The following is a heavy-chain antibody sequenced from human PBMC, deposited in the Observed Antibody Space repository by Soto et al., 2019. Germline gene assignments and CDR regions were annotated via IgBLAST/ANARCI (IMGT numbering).Heavy chain of an antibody. J-gene: IGHJ5*02. V-gene: IGHV4-39*01. CDR3: ARVPSYNYYGSRLNWFDP. Sequence: QLQLQESGPGLVKPSETLSLTCTVSGGSISSSSYYWGWIRQPPGKGLEWIGSIYYSGSTYYNPSLKSRVTISVDTSKNQFSLKLSSVTAADTAVYYCARVPSYNYYGSRLNWFDPWGQGTLVTVSS. CDR2: IYYSGST. CDR1: GGSISSSSYY. D-gene: IGHD3-10*01.